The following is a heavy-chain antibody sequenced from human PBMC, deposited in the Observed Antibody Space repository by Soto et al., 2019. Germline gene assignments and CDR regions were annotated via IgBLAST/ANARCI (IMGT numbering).Heavy chain of an antibody. CDR3: AREVDYYDSSGYLH. V-gene: IGHV1-18*04. CDR2: ISAYNGNT. CDR1: GYTFTSFG. D-gene: IGHD3-22*01. Sequence: GASVKVSCKASGYTFTSFGISWVRQAPGQGLEWMGWISAYNGNTNYAQKLQGRVTMTTDTTTSTDYMELRILRTDDTDVYYCAREVDYYDSSGYLHWGQGTLVTVSS. J-gene: IGHJ4*02.